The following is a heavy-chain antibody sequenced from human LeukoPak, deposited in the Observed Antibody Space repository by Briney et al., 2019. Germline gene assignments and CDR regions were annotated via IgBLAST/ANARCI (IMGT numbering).Heavy chain of an antibody. J-gene: IGHJ4*02. CDR1: GFAFRTYA. D-gene: IGHD3-16*02. CDR2: ISGRGDST. V-gene: IGHV3-23*01. Sequence: GGSLTLSCAASGFAFRTYAMTWVRQAPARGLEWVAAISGRGDSTYYADSAEGRFTISRDNSKNTLYLQMNSLRAEDTAVYYCAKDSGYDYVWGSYRQPFDYWGQGTLVTVSS. CDR3: AKDSGYDYVWGSYRQPFDY.